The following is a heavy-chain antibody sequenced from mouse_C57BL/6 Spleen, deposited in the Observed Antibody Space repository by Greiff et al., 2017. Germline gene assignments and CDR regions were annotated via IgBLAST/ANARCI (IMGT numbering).Heavy chain of an antibody. CDR1: GFNIKDDY. D-gene: IGHD1-1*02. CDR2: IDPENGDT. Sequence: DVQLQESGAELVRPGASVKLSCTASGFNIKDDYMHWVKQRPEQGLEWIGWIDPENGDTEYASKFQGKATITADTSSNTAYLQLSSLTSGDTAVYYCTPYGRPPLAYWGQGTLVNGSA. J-gene: IGHJ3*01. CDR3: TPYGRPPLAY. V-gene: IGHV14-4*01.